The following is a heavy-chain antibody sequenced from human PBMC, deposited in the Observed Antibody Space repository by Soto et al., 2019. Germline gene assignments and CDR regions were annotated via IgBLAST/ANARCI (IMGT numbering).Heavy chain of an antibody. CDR1: GDSISSGDYY. D-gene: IGHD3-10*01. V-gene: IGHV4-30-4*01. J-gene: IGHJ4*02. Sequence: QVYLQESGPGLVKPSQTLSLTCTVSGDSISSGDYYWSWIRQPPGKGREWIGYIFYTGSTYYNPSFRSRVSISVDTSKNQLSRKVNSVVAADTAVYYWARGSGTMARAVVMDWGQGPLITVSS. CDR3: ARGSGTMARAVVMD. CDR2: IFYTGST.